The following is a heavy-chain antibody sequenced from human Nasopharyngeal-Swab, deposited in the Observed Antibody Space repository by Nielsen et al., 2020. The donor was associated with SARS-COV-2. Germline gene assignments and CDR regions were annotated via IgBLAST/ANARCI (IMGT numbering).Heavy chain of an antibody. D-gene: IGHD6-13*01. J-gene: IGHJ5*02. CDR3: ANSTSSSSLRWFDP. Sequence: WGRQAPGQRLEWMGWSNAGNGNTKYSQKFQGRVTITRDTSASTAYMELSSLRSEDTAVYYCANSTSSSSLRWFDPWGQGTLVTVSS. V-gene: IGHV1-3*01. CDR2: SNAGNGNT.